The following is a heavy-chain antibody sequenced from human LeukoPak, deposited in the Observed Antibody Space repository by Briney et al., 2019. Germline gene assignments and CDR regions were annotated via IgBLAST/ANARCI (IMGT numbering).Heavy chain of an antibody. CDR1: GDSISSRDYY. J-gene: IGHJ6*02. D-gene: IGHD3-22*01. Sequence: PSQTLSLTCTVSGDSISSRDYYWSWIRQPPGKGLEWIGYIYYSGSTSYNPSLKSRVTISVDTSKNQFSLKLSSVTAADTAVYYCARDKVDSSGYDGMDVWGQGTTVTVSS. CDR3: ARDKVDSSGYDGMDV. CDR2: IYYSGST. V-gene: IGHV4-30-4*08.